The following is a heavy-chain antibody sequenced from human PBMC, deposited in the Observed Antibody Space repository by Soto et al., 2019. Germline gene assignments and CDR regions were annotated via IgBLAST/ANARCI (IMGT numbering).Heavy chain of an antibody. CDR2: IYPADSDT. V-gene: IGHV5-51*01. CDR1: GYTFTSYW. D-gene: IGHD2-8*02. J-gene: IGHJ3*02. CDR3: ATGLPQRGAFDI. Sequence: GESLKISCQGSGYTFTSYWIGWVRQMPGKGLEWMGIIYPADSDTRYSPSFEGQVSNSADKSISTAYLQWSSLKASDTAMYYCATGLPQRGAFDIWGQGTMVTVS.